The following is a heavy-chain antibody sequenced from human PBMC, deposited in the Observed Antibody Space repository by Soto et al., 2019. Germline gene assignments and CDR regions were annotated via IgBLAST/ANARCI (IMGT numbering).Heavy chain of an antibody. V-gene: IGHV3-23*01. CDR3: AKELTAEQFYPIDA. CDR2: ITGSGDDA. Sequence: EVQLLESGGGLAQPGGSLRLSCSASGFAFSSYATSWVRQAPGKGLEWVAAITGSGDDAYYSDSVKGRFTISRANSMNTLSLHMNSLRAEDTAVYFCAKELTAEQFYPIDAGCQGTLVTVSS. D-gene: IGHD2-21*02. CDR1: GFAFSSYA. J-gene: IGHJ5*02.